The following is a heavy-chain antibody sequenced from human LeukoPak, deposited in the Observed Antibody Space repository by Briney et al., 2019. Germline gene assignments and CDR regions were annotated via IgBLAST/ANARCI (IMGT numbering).Heavy chain of an antibody. J-gene: IGHJ1*01. V-gene: IGHV3-33*01. Sequence: GGSLRLSCAASGFPFSGYGMHWVRQAPGKGLKWVAVAYGDGSSQYYADSVKGRFSISKDISKNTLSLQMNSLRAEDTAVYSCATGGNFYYSHWGQGTLVTVSS. CDR1: GFPFSGYG. CDR2: AYGDGSSQ. CDR3: ATGGNFYYSH. D-gene: IGHD4-11*01.